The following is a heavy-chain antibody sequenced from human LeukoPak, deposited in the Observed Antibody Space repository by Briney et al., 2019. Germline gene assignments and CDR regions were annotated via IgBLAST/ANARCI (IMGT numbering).Heavy chain of an antibody. D-gene: IGHD1-7*01. J-gene: IGHJ4*02. CDR3: AKTDLYNWNYAGAARFIDY. CDR2: ISSSRSYI. Sequence: GGSLRLSCAASGFTFSSYSMNWVRQAPGKGLEWVSSISSSRSYIYYADSVKGRFTISRDNSKNTLYLQMNSLRAEDTAVYYCAKTDLYNWNYAGAARFIDYWGQGTLVSVSS. V-gene: IGHV3-21*04. CDR1: GFTFSSYS.